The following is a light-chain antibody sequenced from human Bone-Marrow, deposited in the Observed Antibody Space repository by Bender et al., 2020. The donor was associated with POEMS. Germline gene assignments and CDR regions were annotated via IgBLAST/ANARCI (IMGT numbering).Light chain of an antibody. CDR2: EAT. J-gene: IGLJ1*01. CDR1: SSDIGFYKF. V-gene: IGLV2-8*02. CDR3: CSFAGPYTLYV. Sequence: QSALTQPPSASRSPGQSVSISCSGSSSDIGFYKFVSWYQHHPGKAPKLMIYEATKRPSGVPDRFSASKSGNTASLTVSGLQTEDEADYYCCSFAGPYTLYVFGTGTKVTVL.